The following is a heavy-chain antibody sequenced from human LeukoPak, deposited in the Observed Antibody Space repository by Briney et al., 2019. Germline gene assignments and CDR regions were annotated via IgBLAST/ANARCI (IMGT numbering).Heavy chain of an antibody. CDR2: VGSIGGST. J-gene: IGHJ3*02. V-gene: IGHV3-64D*09. Sequence: PGGSLRLSCSASGFTFSSYVMFWVRQAPGKGLEYVSAVGSIGGSTYYADSVKGRFTISRDNSKNTLYLQMISLRPEDTAVYYCVKEGNGAFDIWGQGTMVTVSS. CDR3: VKEGNGAFDI. D-gene: IGHD4-23*01. CDR1: GFTFSSYV.